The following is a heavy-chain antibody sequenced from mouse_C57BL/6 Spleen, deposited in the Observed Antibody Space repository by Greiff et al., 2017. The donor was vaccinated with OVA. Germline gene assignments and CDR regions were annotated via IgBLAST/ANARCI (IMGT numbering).Heavy chain of an antibody. Sequence: VQLQQSGPELVKPGASVKISCKASGYTFTDYYMNWVKQSHGKSLEWIGDINPNNGGTSYNQKFKGKATLTVDKSSSTAYMELRSLTSEDSAVYYCARRGVYSNYVDYWGQGTTLTVSS. J-gene: IGHJ2*01. D-gene: IGHD2-5*01. CDR3: ARRGVYSNYVDY. V-gene: IGHV1-26*01. CDR2: INPNNGGT. CDR1: GYTFTDYY.